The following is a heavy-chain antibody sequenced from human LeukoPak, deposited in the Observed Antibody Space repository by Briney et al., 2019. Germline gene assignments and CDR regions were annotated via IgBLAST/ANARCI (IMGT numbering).Heavy chain of an antibody. CDR1: GTSISSSTYYY. V-gene: IGHV4-31*03. D-gene: IGHD3-10*01. CDR3: ARLNYYDSGSLTYSFDY. Sequence: PSETLSLTCTVSGTSISSSTYYYWSWIRQHPGGAPEWMGYIYYLDATYYNLSLKSRISISVAASENQFSLKLTSVTAADTAVYYCARLNYYDSGSLTYSFDYWGQGTLVTVSP. CDR2: IYYLDAT. J-gene: IGHJ4*02.